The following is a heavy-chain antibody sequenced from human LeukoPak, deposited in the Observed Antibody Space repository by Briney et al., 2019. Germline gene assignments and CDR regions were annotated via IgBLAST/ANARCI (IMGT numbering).Heavy chain of an antibody. J-gene: IGHJ4*02. Sequence: PGGSLRLSCAASGFTFSSYSMNWVRQAPGKGLEWVSSISSSSSYIYYADSVKGRFTISRDNSKNTLFLLMNSLRPEDTAVYYCARDGPGIAPSPGYFDYWGQGTLVTVSS. V-gene: IGHV3-21*04. CDR1: GFTFSSYS. CDR2: ISSSSSYI. CDR3: ARDGPGIAPSPGYFDY. D-gene: IGHD6-13*01.